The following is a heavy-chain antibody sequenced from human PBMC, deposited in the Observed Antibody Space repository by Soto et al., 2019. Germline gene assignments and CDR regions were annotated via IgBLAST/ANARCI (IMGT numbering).Heavy chain of an antibody. D-gene: IGHD2-2*01. V-gene: IGHV1-69*01. Sequence: VQLVQSGAEVKKPGSSVKVSCKASGGTFSSYAISWVRQAPGLGLEWMGGIIPIPGTANYAQKFQGRVTIAADESTSTAYMELSSLRSEDTAVYYCARSQGSSTSLEIYYYYYYGMDVWGQGTTVTVSS. CDR3: ARSQGSSTSLEIYYYYYYGMDV. CDR2: IIPIPGTA. CDR1: GGTFSSYA. J-gene: IGHJ6*02.